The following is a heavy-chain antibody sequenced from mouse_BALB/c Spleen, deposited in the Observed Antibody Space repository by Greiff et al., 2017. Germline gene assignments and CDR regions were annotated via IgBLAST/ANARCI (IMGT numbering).Heavy chain of an antibody. D-gene: IGHD2-4*01. Sequence: QVQLKESGAELARPGASVKLSCKASGYTFTSYWMQWVKQRPGQGLEWIGAIYPGDGDTRYTQKFKGKATLTADKSSSTAYMQLSSLASEDSAVYYCARFLYDYDGAYWGQGTLVTVAA. V-gene: IGHV1-87*01. CDR2: IYPGDGDT. CDR3: ARFLYDYDGAY. CDR1: GYTFTSYW. J-gene: IGHJ3*01.